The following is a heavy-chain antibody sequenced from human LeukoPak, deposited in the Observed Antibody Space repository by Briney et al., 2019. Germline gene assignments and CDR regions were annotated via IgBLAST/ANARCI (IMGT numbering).Heavy chain of an antibody. CDR2: IYYSGST. Sequence: SETLSLTCTVSGGSISSYYWSWIRQPPGKGLEWIGYIYYSGSTNYNPSLKSRVTISVDTSKNQFSLKLSSVTAADTAVYYCARFTMVPGRRYYYYGMDVWGQGTTVTVSS. V-gene: IGHV4-59*01. CDR3: ARFTMVPGRRYYYYGMDV. D-gene: IGHD3-10*01. CDR1: GGSISSYY. J-gene: IGHJ6*02.